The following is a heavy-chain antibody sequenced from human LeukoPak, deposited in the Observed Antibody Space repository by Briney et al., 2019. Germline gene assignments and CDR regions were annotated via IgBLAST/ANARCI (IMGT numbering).Heavy chain of an antibody. Sequence: GESLKISCKGSGYSFTTNWIGWVRQMPGKGLEWMGIIYPGDTETRYSPSFQGQATISADKPISTAYVQWSSLKASDTAMYYCVRSRGYSYGYSYYFDYWGQGTLVTVSS. J-gene: IGHJ4*02. CDR1: GYSFTTNW. CDR2: IYPGDTET. CDR3: VRSRGYSYGYSYYFDY. D-gene: IGHD5-18*01. V-gene: IGHV5-51*04.